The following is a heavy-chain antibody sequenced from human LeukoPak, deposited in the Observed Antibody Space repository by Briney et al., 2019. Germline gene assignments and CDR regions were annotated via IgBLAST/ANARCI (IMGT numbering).Heavy chain of an antibody. D-gene: IGHD1-26*01. Sequence: GGSLRLSCAAYGFTFSSYRMNWVRQAPGKGLEWVSSISSSSSYTYYADSVKGRFTISRDNAKNSLYLQMNSLRAEDTAVYYCARGPTANGLYYFDYWGQGTLVTVSS. J-gene: IGHJ4*02. CDR2: ISSSSSYT. CDR1: GFTFSSYR. CDR3: ARGPTANGLYYFDY. V-gene: IGHV3-21*01.